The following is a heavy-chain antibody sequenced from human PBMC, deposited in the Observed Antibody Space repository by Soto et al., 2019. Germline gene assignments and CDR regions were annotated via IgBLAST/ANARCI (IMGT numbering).Heavy chain of an antibody. CDR3: ARRSSTYLNEIIYDP. V-gene: IGHV1-2*02. D-gene: IGHD2-2*01. CDR1: RYTFTSYD. Sequence: ASVKVSCKASRYTFTSYDIFWVRQSPGQGLEWMGWIKTDSGDTHYAQNFQGRVTMTRDTSISTAYMELNNLVSDDTAVYCCARRSSTYLNEIIYDPWGQGTLVTVSS. CDR2: IKTDSGDT. J-gene: IGHJ5*02.